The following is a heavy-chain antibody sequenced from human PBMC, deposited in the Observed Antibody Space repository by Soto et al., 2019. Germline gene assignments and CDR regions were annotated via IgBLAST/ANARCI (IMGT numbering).Heavy chain of an antibody. CDR3: ARYKVVVVPAAKGYYYYGMDV. J-gene: IGHJ6*02. CDR2: ISSSSSYI. D-gene: IGHD2-2*01. V-gene: IGHV3-21*01. Sequence: EVQLVESGGGLVKPGGSLRLSCAASGFTFSSYSMNWVRQAPGKGLEWVSSISSSSSYIYYADSVKGRFTISRDNAKNSLYLQMNSLRAEDTAVYYCARYKVVVVPAAKGYYYYGMDVWGQGTTVTVSS. CDR1: GFTFSSYS.